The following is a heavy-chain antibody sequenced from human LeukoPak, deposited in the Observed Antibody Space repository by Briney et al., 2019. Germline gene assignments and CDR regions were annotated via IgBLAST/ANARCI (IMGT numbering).Heavy chain of an antibody. CDR1: GYTFTSYY. D-gene: IGHD3-10*01. CDR3: ARDGVVLWFGELGTSYYYYMDV. V-gene: IGHV1-46*01. Sequence: ASVKVSCKASGYTFTSYYMHWVRQAPGQGLEWMGIINPSGGSTSYAQKFQGRVTMTRDTSTSTVYVELSSLRSGDTAVYYCARDGVVLWFGELGTSYYYYMDVWGKGTTVTISS. J-gene: IGHJ6*03. CDR2: INPSGGST.